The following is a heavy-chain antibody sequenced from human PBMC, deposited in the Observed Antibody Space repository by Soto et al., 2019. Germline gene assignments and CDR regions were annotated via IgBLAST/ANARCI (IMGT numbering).Heavy chain of an antibody. D-gene: IGHD2-21*02. CDR1: GDTFTDYY. CDR3: ARGGHVVVVTAALDY. J-gene: IGHJ4*02. V-gene: IGHV1-46*01. Sequence: QVQLMQSGAEVKKPGASVKVSCKASGDTFTDYYIHWVRQAPGQGLEWMGTVNPSGGHTTYAQHFLGRVTXTXXXSXXTLYMELTSLTSADTAIYYCARGGHVVVVTAALDYWGQGTLVTVSS. CDR2: VNPSGGHT.